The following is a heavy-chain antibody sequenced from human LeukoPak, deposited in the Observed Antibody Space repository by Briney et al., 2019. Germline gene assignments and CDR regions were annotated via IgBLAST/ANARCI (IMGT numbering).Heavy chain of an antibody. J-gene: IGHJ3*02. D-gene: IGHD3-10*01. CDR2: INHSGST. CDR1: GGSFSGYY. Sequence: SETLSLTCAVYGGSFSGYYWSWIRQPPGKGPEWIGEINHSGSTNYNPSLKSRVTISVDTSKNQFSLKLSSVTAADTAVYYCARGWVWFGRSYAFDIWGQGTMVTVSS. CDR3: ARGWVWFGRSYAFDI. V-gene: IGHV4-34*01.